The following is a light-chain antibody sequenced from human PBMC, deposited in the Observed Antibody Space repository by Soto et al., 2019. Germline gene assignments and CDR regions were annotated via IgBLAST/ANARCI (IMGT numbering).Light chain of an antibody. V-gene: IGLV2-8*01. CDR2: EVT. Sequence: QSALTQPPSASGSPGQSVSISCTGTSSDIGGYNFVSWYQQHPGKAPKLMIYEVTKRASGVPDRFSGSKCGNTATLIVSGLQAEDEADYYCCSHGGSSNPDVFGTGTQLTVL. CDR1: SSDIGGYNF. CDR3: CSHGGSSNPDV. J-gene: IGLJ1*01.